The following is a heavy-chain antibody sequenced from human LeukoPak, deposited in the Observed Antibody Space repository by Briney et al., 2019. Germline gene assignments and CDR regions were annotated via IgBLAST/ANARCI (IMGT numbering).Heavy chain of an antibody. J-gene: IGHJ6*02. Sequence: GGSLRLSCAASGFTFSTYSMNWVRQAPGKGLEWVSSISSDSNYIYYADSLKGRFTISRDNAKNSLYLQVISLRAEDTAVYYCARVAFGLYVMDVWGQGTTVTASS. CDR2: ISSDSNYI. CDR1: GFTFSTYS. D-gene: IGHD3/OR15-3a*01. V-gene: IGHV3-21*01. CDR3: ARVAFGLYVMDV.